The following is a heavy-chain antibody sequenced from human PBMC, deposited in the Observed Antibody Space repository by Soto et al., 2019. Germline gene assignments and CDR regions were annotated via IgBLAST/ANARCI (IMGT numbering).Heavy chain of an antibody. CDR1: GGSISSGDYY. J-gene: IGHJ6*02. Sequence: SETLSLTCTVSGGSISSGDYYWSWIRQPPGKGLEWIGYIYYSGSTYYNPSLKSRVTISVGTSKNQFSLKLSSVTAADTAVYYCARDLWGSGSYGMDVWGQGTTVTVSS. V-gene: IGHV4-30-4*01. CDR3: ARDLWGSGSYGMDV. D-gene: IGHD3-10*01. CDR2: IYYSGST.